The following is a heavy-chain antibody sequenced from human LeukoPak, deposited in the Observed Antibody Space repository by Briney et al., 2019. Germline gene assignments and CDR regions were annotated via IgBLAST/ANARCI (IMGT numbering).Heavy chain of an antibody. CDR3: ARDLTSVNWFDP. CDR2: ISAYNGNT. J-gene: IGHJ5*02. V-gene: IGHV1-18*01. CDR1: GYTFASYG. D-gene: IGHD1-14*01. Sequence: ASVKVSCKASGYTFASYGISWVRQAPGQGLEWMGWISAYNGNTNYAQKLQGRVTMTTDTSTSTAYMELRSLRSDDTAVYYCARDLTSVNWFDPWGQGTLVTVSS.